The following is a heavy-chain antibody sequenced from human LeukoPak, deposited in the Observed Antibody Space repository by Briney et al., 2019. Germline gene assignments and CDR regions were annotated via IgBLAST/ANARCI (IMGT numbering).Heavy chain of an antibody. D-gene: IGHD6-19*01. CDR2: INTNTGNP. CDR1: GYTFTSYA. Sequence: GASVKVSCKSSGYTFTSYAMNWVRQAPGQGLEWMGWINTNTGNPTYAQGFTGRFVFSLDTSVSTAYLQISSLKAEDTAVYYCARPWRSSGWSAFDYWGQGTLVTVSS. J-gene: IGHJ4*02. CDR3: ARPWRSSGWSAFDY. V-gene: IGHV7-4-1*02.